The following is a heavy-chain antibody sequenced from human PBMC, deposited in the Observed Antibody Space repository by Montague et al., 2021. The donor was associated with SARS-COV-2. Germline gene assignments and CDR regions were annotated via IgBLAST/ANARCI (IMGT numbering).Heavy chain of an antibody. V-gene: IGHV3-48*03. J-gene: IGHJ4*02. CDR3: AREGYYDSSGYPLSY. CDR1: GFTFSSYE. CDR2: ISSSGSSI. Sequence: SLRLSCAASGFTFSSYEMNWVRQAPGKGLEWVSYISSSGSSIYYADSVKGRFTISRDNAKNSLYLQMNSLRAEDTAVYCCAREGYYDSSGYPLSYWGQGTLVTVSS. D-gene: IGHD3-22*01.